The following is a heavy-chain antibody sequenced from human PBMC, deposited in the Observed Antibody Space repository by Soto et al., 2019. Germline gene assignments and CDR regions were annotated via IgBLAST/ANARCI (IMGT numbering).Heavy chain of an antibody. D-gene: IGHD1-26*01. Sequence: QVQLVQSGAEVKKPGSSVKVSCKASGVTFSSYSINWVRQAPGQGLEWMGEIITIFGTANYAQKFQGRVTMTADDATSTASMELSRPRSEDTAVYYGVRDGGRHTGALGNWGQGTMFTVCS. J-gene: IGHJ4*02. CDR1: GVTFSSYS. CDR3: VRDGGRHTGALGN. CDR2: IITIFGTA. V-gene: IGHV1-69*01.